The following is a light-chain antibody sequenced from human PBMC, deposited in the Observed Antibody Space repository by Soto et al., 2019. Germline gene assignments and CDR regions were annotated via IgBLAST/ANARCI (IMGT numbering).Light chain of an antibody. CDR1: QGISSW. CDR2: AAS. Sequence: DIQMTQSPSSVSASVGDRVTITCRASQGISSWLAWYQRKPGKAPKLLIYAASSLQSGVPSRFSGSGSGTVFTLTISSLQPEDFATYYCQQANSFPITFGQGIRLEIK. CDR3: QQANSFPIT. V-gene: IGKV1D-12*01. J-gene: IGKJ5*01.